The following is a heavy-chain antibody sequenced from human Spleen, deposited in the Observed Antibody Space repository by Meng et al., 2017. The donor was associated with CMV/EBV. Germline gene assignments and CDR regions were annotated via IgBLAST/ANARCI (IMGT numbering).Heavy chain of an antibody. CDR2: ITTYNGNT. CDR1: GYTFTSYG. CDR3: ATDAFDI. J-gene: IGHJ3*02. Sequence: ASVKVSCKASGYTFTSYGITWVRQASGQGLEWMGWITTYNGNTNYAQKLQGRVTMTTDTSTSTAYMELRSLRPDDTAVYYCATDAFDIWGQGTMVTVSS. V-gene: IGHV1-18*01.